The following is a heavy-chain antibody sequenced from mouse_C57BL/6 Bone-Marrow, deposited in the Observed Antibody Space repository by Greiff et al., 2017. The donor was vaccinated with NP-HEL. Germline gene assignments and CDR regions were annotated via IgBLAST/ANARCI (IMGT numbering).Heavy chain of an antibody. CDR1: GYTFTGYW. CDR2: ILPGSGGT. J-gene: IGHJ1*03. Sequence: QVQLKQSGAELMKPGASVKLSCKATGYTFTGYWIEWVKQRPGHGLEWIGEILPGSGGTNYNEKFKGKATFTADTSSNTAYMQLSSLTTEDAAIYYCARLTDYDGSSPYWYFDVWGTGTTVTVSS. V-gene: IGHV1-9*01. CDR3: ARLTDYDGSSPYWYFDV. D-gene: IGHD1-1*01.